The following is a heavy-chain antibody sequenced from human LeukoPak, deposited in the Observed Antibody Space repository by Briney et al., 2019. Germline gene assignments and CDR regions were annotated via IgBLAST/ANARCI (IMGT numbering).Heavy chain of an antibody. CDR2: ISASGGST. J-gene: IGHJ4*02. V-gene: IGHV3-23*01. CDR3: AKEGPTDYYDSSGSYFDY. Sequence: GGSLRLSCAASGFTFSSYAMSWVRQAPGKGLEWVSAISASGGSTYYADSVKGRFTISRDNSKNTLYLQMNSLRAEDTAVYYCAKEGPTDYYDSSGSYFDYWGQGTLVTVSS. D-gene: IGHD3-22*01. CDR1: GFTFSSYA.